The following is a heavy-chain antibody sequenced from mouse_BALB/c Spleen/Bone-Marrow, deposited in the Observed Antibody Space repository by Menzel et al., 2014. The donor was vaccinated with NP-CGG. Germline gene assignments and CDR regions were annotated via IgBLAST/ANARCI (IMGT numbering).Heavy chain of an antibody. CDR2: INPYNGDS. CDR3: ARSGYYGGSYFDC. CDR1: GYSFTGYF. V-gene: IGHV1-20*02. D-gene: IGHD1-1*01. Sequence: VQLQQSGPELAKPGASVKISCKASGYSFTGYFMNWVMQSHGKSLEWIGRINPYNGDSFYNQKFKGKATLTVDKSSSTAHMELRSLAAEDSAVYYCARSGYYGGSYFDCWGQGTTLTVSS. J-gene: IGHJ2*01.